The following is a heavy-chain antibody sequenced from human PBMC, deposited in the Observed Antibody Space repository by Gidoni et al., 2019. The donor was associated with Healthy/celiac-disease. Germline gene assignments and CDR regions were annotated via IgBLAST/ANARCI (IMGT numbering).Heavy chain of an antibody. Sequence: QVQLVQSGAEVKKPGASVKVSCKASGYTFTSYDINWVRQATGQGLEWMGWMNPNSGNTGYAQKFQGRVTMTRNTSISTAYMELSSLRSEDTAVYYCARGGYSYGMTLFYYYYYGMDVWGQGTTVTVSS. CDR3: ARGGYSYGMTLFYYYYYGMDV. D-gene: IGHD5-18*01. V-gene: IGHV1-8*01. CDR1: GYTFTSYD. J-gene: IGHJ6*02. CDR2: MNPNSGNT.